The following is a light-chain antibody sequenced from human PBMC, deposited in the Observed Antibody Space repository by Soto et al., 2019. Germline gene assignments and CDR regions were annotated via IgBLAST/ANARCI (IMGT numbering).Light chain of an antibody. CDR2: LGS. J-gene: IGKJ1*01. CDR1: QSLLHSNGYNY. V-gene: IGKV2-28*01. Sequence: IVMTQSPLSLPVTPGESASISFRSSQSLLHSNGYNYLDWYLQKPGQSPQLLIYLGSNRASGVPDRFSGSGSGTDFTLKISRVEAEDVGVYYCMQPLQSWTFGQGTKVDNK. CDR3: MQPLQSWT.